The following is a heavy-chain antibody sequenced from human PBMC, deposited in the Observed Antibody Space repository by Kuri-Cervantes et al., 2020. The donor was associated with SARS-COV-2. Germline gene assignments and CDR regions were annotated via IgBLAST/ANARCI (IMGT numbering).Heavy chain of an antibody. CDR3: ARDPDSSGWYAGDAFDI. D-gene: IGHD6-19*01. CDR2: INSDGSST. J-gene: IGHJ3*02. CDR1: GFTFSSYW. Sequence: GGSLRLSCAASGFTFSSYWMHWVRQAPGKGLVWVSRINSDGSSTSYADSVKGRFTISSDNAKNTLYLQMNSLRAEDTAVYYCARDPDSSGWYAGDAFDIWGQGTMVTVSS. V-gene: IGHV3-74*01.